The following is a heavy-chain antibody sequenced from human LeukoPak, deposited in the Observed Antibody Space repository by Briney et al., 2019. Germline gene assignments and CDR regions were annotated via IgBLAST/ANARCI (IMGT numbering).Heavy chain of an antibody. J-gene: IGHJ4*02. V-gene: IGHV1-46*01. CDR3: ARGGDIVVVVAATSDY. CDR2: INPSGGST. D-gene: IGHD2-15*01. CDR1: GYTFTSYY. Sequence: GASVKVSCKASGYTFTSYYMHWVRQAPGQGLEWMGIINPSGGSTSYAQKFQGRVTMTRDTSISTAYMELSRLRSDDTAVYYCARGGDIVVVVAATSDYWGQGTLVTVSS.